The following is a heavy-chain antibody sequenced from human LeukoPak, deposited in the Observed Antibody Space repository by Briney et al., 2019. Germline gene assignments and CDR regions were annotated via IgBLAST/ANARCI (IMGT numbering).Heavy chain of an antibody. J-gene: IGHJ4*02. CDR1: GGSFSGYY. V-gene: IGHV4-34*01. Sequence: PSETLSLTCAVYGGSFSGYYWSWIRQPPGKGLEWIGEINHSGSTNYNPSLKSRVTISVDTSKNQFSLKLSSVTAADTAVYYCARVPLYYDSWSGYSPRLGYFDYWGQGTLVTVSS. CDR2: INHSGST. CDR3: ARVPLYYDSWSGYSPRLGYFDY. D-gene: IGHD3-3*01.